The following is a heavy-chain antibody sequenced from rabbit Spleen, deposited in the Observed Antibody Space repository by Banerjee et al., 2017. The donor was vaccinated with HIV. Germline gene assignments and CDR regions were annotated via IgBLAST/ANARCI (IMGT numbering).Heavy chain of an antibody. Sequence: QEQLEESGGDLVKPGASLTLTCIASGVSFSGDSYMCWVRQAPGKGLEWIVCIDSGSSGFTYFASWAKGRFTISKPSSTTVTLQMTSLTVADTATYFCARVSEASGWGEDLWGPGTLVTVS. J-gene: IGHJ4*01. V-gene: IGHV1S45*01. CDR1: GVSFSGDSY. CDR2: IDSGSSGFT. D-gene: IGHD4-1*01. CDR3: ARVSEASGWGEDL.